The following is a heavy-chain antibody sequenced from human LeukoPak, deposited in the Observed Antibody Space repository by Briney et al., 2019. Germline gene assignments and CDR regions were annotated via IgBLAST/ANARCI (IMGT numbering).Heavy chain of an antibody. Sequence: GGSLRLSCAGSGFTFSDYAITWVRQAPGKGLEWVSTISGGSTNTYYAASVKGRFTISRDNSKSTLYLQMNSLRAEDTAVYFCAKNAAVVVAARRYYYYMDVWGNGTTVTVSS. CDR1: GFTFSDYA. J-gene: IGHJ6*03. D-gene: IGHD6-19*01. CDR3: AKNAAVVVAARRYYYYMDV. CDR2: ISGGSTNT. V-gene: IGHV3-23*01.